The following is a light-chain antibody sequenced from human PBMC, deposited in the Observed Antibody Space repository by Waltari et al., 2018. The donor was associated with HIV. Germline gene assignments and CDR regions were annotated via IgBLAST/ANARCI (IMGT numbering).Light chain of an antibody. V-gene: IGLV2-14*03. CDR2: DVN. J-gene: IGLJ3*02. Sequence: QSALTQPASVSGSPGQSITISCTGTNGDVEGYNYVSWYQQHPGKAPKLIIFDVNSRPSEVSNRFSGSKSGNTASLTISGLQAEDEADYYCCSFTADMWLFGGGTKLTVL. CDR1: NGDVEGYNY. CDR3: CSFTADMWL.